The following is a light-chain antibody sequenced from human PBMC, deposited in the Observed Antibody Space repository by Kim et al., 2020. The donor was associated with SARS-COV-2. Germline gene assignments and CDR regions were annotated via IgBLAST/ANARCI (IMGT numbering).Light chain of an antibody. V-gene: IGLV4-69*01. CDR1: SGYSSYA. J-gene: IGLJ3*02. CDR3: QTWGTGIQV. Sequence: SVKLTCTLSSGYSSYAIAWHQQQPEKGPRYLMKINSDGSHSKGDGIPDRFSGSSSGTERYLTISSLQSEDEAYYHCQTWGTGIQVFGGGTQLTVL. CDR2: INSDGSH.